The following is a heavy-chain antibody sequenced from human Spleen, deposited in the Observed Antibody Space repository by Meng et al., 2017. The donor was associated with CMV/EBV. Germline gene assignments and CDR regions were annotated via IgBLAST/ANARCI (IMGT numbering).Heavy chain of an antibody. D-gene: IGHD1-14*01. V-gene: IGHV3-48*03. J-gene: IGHJ6*02. Sequence: GESLKISCRASGFTFSDYEMNWVRQAPGKGLEWLSYISVSGSTIYYAESVRGRFTISRDNAKNSLFLQMKSLRPEDTATYSCARDRTYSYYYGMDVWGQGTTVTVSS. CDR2: ISVSGSTI. CDR3: ARDRTYSYYYGMDV. CDR1: GFTFSDYE.